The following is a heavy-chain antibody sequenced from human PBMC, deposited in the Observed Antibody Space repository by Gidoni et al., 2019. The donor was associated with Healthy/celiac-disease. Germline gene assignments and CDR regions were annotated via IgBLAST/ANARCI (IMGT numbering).Heavy chain of an antibody. CDR1: GFPFSSYW. Sequence: EVQLVESGGGLVQPGGSLRLSCAASGFPFSSYWMSWVRQAPGKGLEWVANIKQDGSEKYYVDSVKGRFTISRDNAKNSLYLQMNSLRAEDTAVYYCARIWSSGWYAMYYFDYWGQGTLVTVSS. V-gene: IGHV3-7*03. CDR3: ARIWSSGWYAMYYFDY. CDR2: IKQDGSEK. D-gene: IGHD6-19*01. J-gene: IGHJ4*02.